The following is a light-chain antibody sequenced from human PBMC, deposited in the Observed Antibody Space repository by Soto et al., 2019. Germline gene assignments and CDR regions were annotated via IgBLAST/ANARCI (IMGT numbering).Light chain of an antibody. CDR3: QQYYSYWT. CDR2: DAS. V-gene: IGKV1-5*01. Sequence: IQITQSQSSLSASVGDRVTITCRASQSISSYLNWYQQKPGKAPKLLIFDASTLENGVPARFSGSRSGPEFSLTISSLQPDDFATYYCQQYYSYWTFGQGTKVDIK. CDR1: QSISSY. J-gene: IGKJ1*01.